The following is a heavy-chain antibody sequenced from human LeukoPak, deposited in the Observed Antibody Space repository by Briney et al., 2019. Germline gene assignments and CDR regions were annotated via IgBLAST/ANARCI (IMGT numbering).Heavy chain of an antibody. J-gene: IGHJ5*02. D-gene: IGHD6-13*01. CDR3: ARRSSSWKNWFDP. Sequence: PSETLSLTCTVSGGSIDSNSWTWIRQPPAKGLEWIGYTYYSGTTNYNPSLKSRVTMSVDMSKNQFSLKLSSVTAADTAVYYCARRSSSWKNWFDPWGQGTLVTVSS. CDR1: GGSIDSNS. V-gene: IGHV4-59*01. CDR2: TYYSGTT.